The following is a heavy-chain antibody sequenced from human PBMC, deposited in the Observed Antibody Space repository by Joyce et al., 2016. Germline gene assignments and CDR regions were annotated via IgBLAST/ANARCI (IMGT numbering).Heavy chain of an antibody. V-gene: IGHV1-18*04. D-gene: IGHD1-26*01. CDR2: IGVYNGNT. CDR3: VRDSGPRPEFVF. Sequence: QVNLVQSGAEVKKPGASVKVSCKASGYTFNNYAISWVRQAPGQELEWMGWIGVYNGNTNSAQKFQGRITMTIHPPTTTAYLEPVSLRSDETAVYYRVRDSGPRPEFVFWGQGTQVTVSS. CDR1: GYTFNNYA. J-gene: IGHJ4*02.